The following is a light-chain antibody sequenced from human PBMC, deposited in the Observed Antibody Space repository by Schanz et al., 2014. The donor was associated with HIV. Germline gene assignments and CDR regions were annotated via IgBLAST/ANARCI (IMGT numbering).Light chain of an antibody. CDR2: SAS. CDR1: QSIGNS. J-gene: IGKJ2*01. CDR3: QRYNSYSHT. Sequence: DIQMTQSPSTLSASVGDRVTITCRASQSIGNSLAWFQVKPGRAPKLLIYSASGLQTGVPSTFSGSGSGTEFTLTITSLQPDDFATYYCQRYNSYSHTFGQGTKLDIK. V-gene: IGKV1-5*03.